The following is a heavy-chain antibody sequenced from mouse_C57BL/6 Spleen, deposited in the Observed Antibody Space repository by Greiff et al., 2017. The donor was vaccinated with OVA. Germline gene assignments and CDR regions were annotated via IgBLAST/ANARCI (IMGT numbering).Heavy chain of an antibody. Sequence: QVQLQQPGAELVRPGSSVKLSCKASGYTFTSYWMDWVKQRPGQGLEWIGNIYPSDSETHYNQKFKDKATLTVDKSSSTAYMQLSSLTSEDSAVYYCARRAVYVGMDYWGQGTSVTVSS. D-gene: IGHD1-1*01. V-gene: IGHV1-61*01. CDR1: GYTFTSYW. CDR2: IYPSDSET. CDR3: ARRAVYVGMDY. J-gene: IGHJ4*01.